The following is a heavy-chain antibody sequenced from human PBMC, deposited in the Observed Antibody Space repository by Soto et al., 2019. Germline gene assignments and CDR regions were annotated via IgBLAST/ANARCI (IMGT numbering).Heavy chain of an antibody. D-gene: IGHD2-21*02. V-gene: IGHV1-2*04. CDR1: GYTFSDFY. CDR3: ATAGRRSXGDDCDLDY. CDR2: INPNSGDT. Sequence: ASVKVSCKASGYTFSDFYISWVRQAPGQGLEWMGWINPNSGDTNYAQKFKGWVTMTRDTSINTAYMELTRLGPDDTAMYFCATAGRRSXGDDCDLDYWSQGSPVTVSS. J-gene: IGHJ4*02.